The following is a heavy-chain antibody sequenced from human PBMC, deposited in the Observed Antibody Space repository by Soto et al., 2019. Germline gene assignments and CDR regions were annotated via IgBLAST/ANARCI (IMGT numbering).Heavy chain of an antibody. D-gene: IGHD3-22*01. V-gene: IGHV1-69*01. CDR2: IIPIFGTA. J-gene: IGHJ4*02. Sequence: VQLVQSGAEVRKPGSSVRVSCKASGGSFNRHTISWVRQAPGQGLEWMGGIIPIFGTANHAQKFQGRVTIIADESTSTVYMELSSLRSDDTALYYCARGWGYDSTDYYYAYWGEGTLVIVSS. CDR1: GGSFNRHT. CDR3: ARGWGYDSTDYYYAY.